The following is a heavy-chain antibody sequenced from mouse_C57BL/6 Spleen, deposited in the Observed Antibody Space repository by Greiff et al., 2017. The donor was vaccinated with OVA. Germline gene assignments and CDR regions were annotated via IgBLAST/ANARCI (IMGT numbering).Heavy chain of an antibody. V-gene: IGHV2-2*01. J-gene: IGHJ4*01. D-gene: IGHD1-1*01. Sequence: VQGVESGPGLVQPSQSLSITCTVSGFSLTSYGVHWVRQSPGKGLEWLGVIWSGGSTDSNAAFISRLCISKDNSKSQVFFKMNSLQADDTAIYYCARKRTVVADAMDYWGQGTSVTVSS. CDR1: GFSLTSYG. CDR3: ARKRTVVADAMDY. CDR2: IWSGGST.